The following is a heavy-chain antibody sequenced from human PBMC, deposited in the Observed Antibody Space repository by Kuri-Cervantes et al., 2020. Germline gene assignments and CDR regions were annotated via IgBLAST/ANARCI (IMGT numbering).Heavy chain of an antibody. CDR2: ISYDGSNK. Sequence: LSLTCAASGFTFSSYAMHWVRQAPGEGLEWVAVISYDGSNKYYADSVKGRFTISRDNSKNTLYLQMNSLRAEDTAVYYCARAAYSGYDLGAGYWGQGTLVTVSS. V-gene: IGHV3-30-3*01. D-gene: IGHD5-12*01. CDR1: GFTFSSYA. CDR3: ARAAYSGYDLGAGY. J-gene: IGHJ4*02.